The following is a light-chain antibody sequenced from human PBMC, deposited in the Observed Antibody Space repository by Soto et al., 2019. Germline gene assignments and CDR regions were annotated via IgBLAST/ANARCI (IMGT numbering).Light chain of an antibody. J-gene: IGKJ4*01. V-gene: IGKV2-30*01. CDR2: KVS. Sequence: DVVMTQSPLSLPVTLGQPASISCRSSQSLVYXXXXXXXNWFQQRPGQSPRRLIYKVSNRDSGVPDRFXXXXXXXXXXLNISRVEAEDLGVYYCMQATHWPKTFGGGTKVEIK. CDR1: QSLVYXXXXXX. CDR3: MQATHWPKT.